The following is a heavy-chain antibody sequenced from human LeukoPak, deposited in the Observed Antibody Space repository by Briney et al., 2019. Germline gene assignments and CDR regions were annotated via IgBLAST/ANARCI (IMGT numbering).Heavy chain of an antibody. D-gene: IGHD5-12*01. CDR2: ISAYNGNT. Sequence: GVSVKVSCKASGYTFTSYGIIWVRQAPGQGLEWMGWISAYNGNTNYAQKLQGRVTMTTDTSTSTAYMELRSLRSDDTAVYYCARASRGCTTGDYWGQGTLVTVSS. CDR3: ARASRGCTTGDY. CDR1: GYTFTSYG. J-gene: IGHJ4*02. V-gene: IGHV1-18*01.